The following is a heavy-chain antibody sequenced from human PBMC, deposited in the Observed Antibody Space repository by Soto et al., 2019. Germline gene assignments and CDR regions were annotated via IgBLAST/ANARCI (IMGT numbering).Heavy chain of an antibody. D-gene: IGHD1-26*01. J-gene: IGHJ4*02. CDR3: ARGLVYYFDY. CDR2: ISSSSSYI. CDR1: GFTFSSYS. V-gene: IGHV3-21*01. Sequence: EVQLVESGGGLVKPGGSLRLSCAASGFTFSSYSMNWVRQAPGKGLEWVSSISSSSSYIYYADSVKGRCTISRDNAKNSLYLQMTSLRAEDTAVNYCARGLVYYFDYWGQGTLVTVSS.